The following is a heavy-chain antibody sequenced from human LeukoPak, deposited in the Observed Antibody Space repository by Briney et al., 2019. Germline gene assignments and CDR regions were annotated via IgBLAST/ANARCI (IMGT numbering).Heavy chain of an antibody. CDR2: IKQDGSEK. J-gene: IGHJ4*02. CDR1: GFTFSSYW. V-gene: IGHV3-7*01. CDR3: ARGLRYFDWFFDY. D-gene: IGHD3-9*01. Sequence: GGSLRLSCAASGFTFSSYWMSWVRQAPGKGLEWVANIKQDGSEKYYVDSVKGRFTISRDNAKNSLYLQMNSLRDEDTAVYYCARGLRYFDWFFDYWGQGTLVTVSS.